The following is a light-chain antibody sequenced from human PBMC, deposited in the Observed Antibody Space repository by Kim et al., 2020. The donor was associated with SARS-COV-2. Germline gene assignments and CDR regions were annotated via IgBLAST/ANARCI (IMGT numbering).Light chain of an antibody. V-gene: IGLV1-40*01. J-gene: IGLJ3*02. Sequence: QPVLTQPPSVSGAPGQRVTISCTGSSSNIGAGYDVHWYQQLPGTAPKLLIYGNSNRPSGVPDRFSGSKSGTSASLAITGLQAEDEADYYCQSYDSSLSCWVFGGGTQLTVL. CDR1: SSNIGAGYD. CDR2: GNS. CDR3: QSYDSSLSCWV.